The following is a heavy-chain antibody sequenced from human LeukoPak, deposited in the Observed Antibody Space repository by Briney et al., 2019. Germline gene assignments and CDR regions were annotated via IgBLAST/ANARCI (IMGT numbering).Heavy chain of an antibody. CDR2: INQDGGEK. D-gene: IGHD3-16*01. Sequence: GGSLRLSCAASGFTFSGSWMSWVRQAPGKGLEWVASINQDGGEKYSLDSVKGRFTISRDNTKSSLYPRMNSLGAEDTAMYYCARYRHLYYWGQGTLVTVSS. J-gene: IGHJ4*02. CDR3: ARYRHLYY. CDR1: GFTFSGSW. V-gene: IGHV3-7*01.